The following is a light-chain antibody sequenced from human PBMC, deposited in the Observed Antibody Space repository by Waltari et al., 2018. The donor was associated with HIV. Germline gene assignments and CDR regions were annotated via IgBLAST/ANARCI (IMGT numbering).Light chain of an antibody. CDR2: EVS. V-gene: IGLV2-8*01. J-gene: IGLJ1*01. CDR1: SRDVGGYNY. CDR3: SSYAASLFV. Sequence: QSALTQPPSASGSPGQSVTISCTGTSRDVGGYNYVSWYQQHPGKAPKLIIYEVSNRPSGVPDRFSGSKSGNTASLTVSGLQAEDESDYYCSSYAASLFVFGTGTKVTVL.